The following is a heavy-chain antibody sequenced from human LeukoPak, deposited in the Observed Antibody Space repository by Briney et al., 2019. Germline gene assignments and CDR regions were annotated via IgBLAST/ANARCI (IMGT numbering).Heavy chain of an antibody. V-gene: IGHV4-59*08. CDR1: GGSISSYY. D-gene: IGHD6-13*01. Sequence: SETLSLTCTVSGGSISSYYWSWIRQPPGKGLEWIGYIYYSGSTNYNPSLKSRVTISVDTSKNQFSLKLSSVTAAGTAVYYCARGVIAAAGTLDYWGQGTLVTVSS. CDR2: IYYSGST. J-gene: IGHJ4*02. CDR3: ARGVIAAAGTLDY.